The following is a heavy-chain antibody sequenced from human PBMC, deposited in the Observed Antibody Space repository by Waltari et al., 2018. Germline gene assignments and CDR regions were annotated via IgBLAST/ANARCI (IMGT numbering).Heavy chain of an antibody. CDR1: GCSISSYY. D-gene: IGHD3-3*01. J-gene: IGHJ5*02. V-gene: IGHV4-59*01. Sequence: QVQLQESGPGLVKPSATLSRTCTVSGCSISSYYWSWIRQPPGKGLEWIGYIYYSGSTNYNPSLKSRVTISVDTSKNQFSLKLSSVTAADTAVYYCARDRSGYPTTLFDPWGQGTLVTVSS. CDR3: ARDRSGYPTTLFDP. CDR2: IYYSGST.